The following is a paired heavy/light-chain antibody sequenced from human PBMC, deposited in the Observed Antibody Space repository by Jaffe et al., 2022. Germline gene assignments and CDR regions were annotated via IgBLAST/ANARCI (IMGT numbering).Light chain of an antibody. J-gene: IGLJ3*02. Sequence: QSVLTQPPSMSAAPGQKVTISCSGSSSNIGSHYVSWYQQLPGTAPKLLIYESNKRPSGIPDRFSGSKSGTSATLDITGLQTGDEADYYCEAWDNSLSAGVFGGGTKLTVL. V-gene: IGLV1-51*02. CDR3: EAWDNSLSAGV. CDR1: SSNIGSHY. CDR2: ESN.
Heavy chain of an antibody. CDR3: TRARPRVEQDY. V-gene: IGHV3-72*01. D-gene: IGHD1-1*01. Sequence: EVQLVESGGGLVQPGGSLRLSCAASGFIFSDYYIDWVRQAPGKGLEWVGRKRNKAKSYTTDYAASVKGRFTISRDDSENSVYLQMNSLKTEDAAVYYCTRARPRVEQDYWGQGTLVTVSS. CDR1: GFIFSDYY. CDR2: KRNKAKSYTT. J-gene: IGHJ4*02.